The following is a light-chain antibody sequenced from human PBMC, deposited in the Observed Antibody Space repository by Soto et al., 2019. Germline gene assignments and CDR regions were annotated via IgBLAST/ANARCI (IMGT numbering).Light chain of an antibody. CDR1: QSVSSSY. Sequence: EIVLTQSPGTLSLSPGERATLSCRASQSVSSSYLAWYQQKPGQAPRLLIYGASSRATGIPDRLSGSGSGTDFTLTISRLEPEDSGVYYCKPYASSPGTLAQRTNV. CDR2: GAS. V-gene: IGKV3-20*01. J-gene: IGKJ1*01. CDR3: KPYASSPGT.